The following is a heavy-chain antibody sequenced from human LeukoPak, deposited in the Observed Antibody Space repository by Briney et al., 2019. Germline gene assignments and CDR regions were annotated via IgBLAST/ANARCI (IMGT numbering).Heavy chain of an antibody. CDR3: TRLDLFYYDGSDYPG. CDR2: IRTKATSYAT. D-gene: IGHD3-22*01. Sequence: GGSLKLSCAGSGFTFSGSAMHWVRQASGKCLEWVAHIRTKATSYATAYAASVKGRFTISRDDTKNTAYLQMNSLKTEDTAVYYCTRLDLFYYDGSDYPGWGQGTLVTVSS. V-gene: IGHV3-73*01. J-gene: IGHJ4*02. CDR1: GFTFSGSA.